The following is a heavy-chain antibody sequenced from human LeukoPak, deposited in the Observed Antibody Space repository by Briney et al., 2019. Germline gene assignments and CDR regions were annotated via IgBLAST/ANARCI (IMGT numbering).Heavy chain of an antibody. V-gene: IGHV3-74*01. CDR2: ITPDGTST. D-gene: IGHD6-19*01. CDR1: GFTFSTYW. Sequence: QTGGSLRLSCAASGFTFSTYWMHWVRQAPGKGLVWVSRITPDGTSTTYADSVKGRFTISRDNAKNTLYVQMNSLRAEDTAVYYCARVFSGWYGAFDIWGQGTMVTVSS. CDR3: ARVFSGWYGAFDI. J-gene: IGHJ3*02.